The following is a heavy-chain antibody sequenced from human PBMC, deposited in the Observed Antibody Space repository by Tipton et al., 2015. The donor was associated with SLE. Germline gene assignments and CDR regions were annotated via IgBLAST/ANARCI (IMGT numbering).Heavy chain of an antibody. J-gene: IGHJ4*02. CDR3: AKPAGSFDY. Sequence: SLRLSCAASGFTFSNYWMTWVRQAPGKGLEWVANIKEDGSERSYVDSVKGRFTISRDNAKNTLYLQMNNLRAEDTAVYYCAKPAGSFDYWGQGTLVTVSS. D-gene: IGHD1-14*01. CDR2: IKEDGSER. CDR1: GFTFSNYW. V-gene: IGHV3-7*03.